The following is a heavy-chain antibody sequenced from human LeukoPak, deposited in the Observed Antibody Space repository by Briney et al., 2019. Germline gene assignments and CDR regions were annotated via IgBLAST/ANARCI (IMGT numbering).Heavy chain of an antibody. V-gene: IGHV4-34*01. D-gene: IGHD3-22*01. Sequence: PGGSLRLSCAASGFTFSSYWMSWVRQAPGKGLEWIGEINHSGSTNYNPSLKSRVTISVDTSKNQFSLKLSSVTAADTAVYYCAREGNYYDSSGYHFDYWGQGTLVTVSS. CDR1: GFTFSSYW. CDR2: INHSGST. CDR3: AREGNYYDSSGYHFDY. J-gene: IGHJ4*02.